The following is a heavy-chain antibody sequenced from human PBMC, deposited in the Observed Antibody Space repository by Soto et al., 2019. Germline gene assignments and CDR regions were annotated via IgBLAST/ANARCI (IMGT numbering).Heavy chain of an antibody. CDR1: GFTVSSNY. J-gene: IGHJ4*02. D-gene: IGHD3-3*01. CDR3: ARGPAYDFWSGYYRPAPFDY. CDR2: IYSGGST. V-gene: IGHV3-66*01. Sequence: GGSLRLSCAASGFTVSSNYMSWVRQAPGKGLEWVSVIYSGGSTYYADSVKGRFTISRDNSKNTLYLQMNSLRAEETAVYYCARGPAYDFWSGYYRPAPFDYWGQGTLVTVSS.